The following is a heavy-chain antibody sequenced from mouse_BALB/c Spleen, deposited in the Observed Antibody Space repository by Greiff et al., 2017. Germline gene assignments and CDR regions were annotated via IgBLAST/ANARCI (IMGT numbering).Heavy chain of an antibody. CDR2: INPGSGGT. Sequence: QVQLQQSGAELVRPGPSVKVSCKASGYAFTNYLIEWVKQRPGQGLEWIGVINPGSGGTNYNEKFKGKATLTADKSSSTAYMQLSSLTSDDSAVYFCARRYRFNAMDYWGQGTSVTVSS. CDR3: ARRYRFNAMDY. D-gene: IGHD2-14*01. CDR1: GYAFTNYL. V-gene: IGHV1-54*01. J-gene: IGHJ4*01.